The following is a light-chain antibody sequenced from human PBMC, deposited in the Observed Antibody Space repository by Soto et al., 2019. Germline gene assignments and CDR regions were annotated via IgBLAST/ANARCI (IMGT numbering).Light chain of an antibody. J-gene: IGKJ1*01. Sequence: VLTEPRVTLSLSRRERATLSCPAGQSVSNNYLAWYQQKPGQAPRLLIYGASTRATGIPARFSGSGSGTDFSPTIRSLEPEDFEAYYCQQYGRSLTWTLGQGTKVDI. CDR2: GAS. CDR1: QSVSNNY. CDR3: QQYGRSLTWT. V-gene: IGKV3-20*01.